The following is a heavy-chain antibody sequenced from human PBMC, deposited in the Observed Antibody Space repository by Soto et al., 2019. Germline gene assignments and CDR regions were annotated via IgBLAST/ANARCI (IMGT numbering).Heavy chain of an antibody. V-gene: IGHV4-4*02. CDR3: ASRDPGTSVDY. Sequence: SETLSLTCAVSVGSFTSNNWWTWVRQPPGQELEWIGEIYRTGSTNYNPSLKSRVTISLDKSENQFSLKVTSLTAADTAVYYCASRDPGTSVDYWGQGTLVTVSS. D-gene: IGHD1-7*01. CDR2: IYRTGST. CDR1: VGSFTSNNW. J-gene: IGHJ4*02.